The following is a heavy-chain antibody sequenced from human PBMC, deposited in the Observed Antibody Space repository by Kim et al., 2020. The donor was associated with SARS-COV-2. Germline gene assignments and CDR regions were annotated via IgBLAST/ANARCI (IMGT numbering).Heavy chain of an antibody. V-gene: IGHV4-34*01. J-gene: IGHJ4*02. CDR1: GGSFSGYY. Sequence: SETLSLTCAVYGGSFSGYYWSWIRQPPGKGLEWIGEINHSGSTNYNPSLKSRVTISVDTSKNQFSLKLSSVTAADTAVYYCARGPTYYDFWSGSNRYYFDYWGQGTLVTVSS. CDR2: INHSGST. CDR3: ARGPTYYDFWSGSNRYYFDY. D-gene: IGHD3-3*01.